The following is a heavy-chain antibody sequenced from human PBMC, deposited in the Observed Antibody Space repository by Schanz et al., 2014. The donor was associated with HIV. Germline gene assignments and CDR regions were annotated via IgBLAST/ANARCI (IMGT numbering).Heavy chain of an antibody. CDR2: ISGSGNTI. CDR3: ARPDYDFWVDV. CDR1: GFTFSSYA. V-gene: IGHV3-48*04. J-gene: IGHJ6*02. Sequence: VQLVESGGGVVQPGRSLRLSCAASGFTFSSYAMSWVRQAPGKGLEWVSYISGSGNTIYYADSVKGRFTISRDNAKNSLSLQMNSLRAEDTAVYYCARPDYDFWVDVWGQGTTVTVSS. D-gene: IGHD3-3*01.